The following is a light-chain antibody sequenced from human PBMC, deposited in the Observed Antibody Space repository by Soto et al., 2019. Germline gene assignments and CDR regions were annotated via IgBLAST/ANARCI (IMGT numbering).Light chain of an antibody. V-gene: IGKV1-5*03. CDR2: KAS. Sequence: DIQMTQSPSTLSASVGDRVTITCRANQSISFWLAWYQQKPGKAPKVLIYKASTLGSGVPPRFSGSGSGTEFTLTISSLQPEDFATYYCQQLNSYLTFGGGTKVDIK. CDR1: QSISFW. CDR3: QQLNSYLT. J-gene: IGKJ4*01.